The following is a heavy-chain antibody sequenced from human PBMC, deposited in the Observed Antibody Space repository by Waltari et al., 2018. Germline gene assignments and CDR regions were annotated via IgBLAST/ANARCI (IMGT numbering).Heavy chain of an antibody. V-gene: IGHV1-24*01. Sequence: VQLIQSGAAVKKPGASVRLSCKVSGYSLTALSLHWVRQPPGKGLEWMGGFDPERRDTTYAQRFQGRVTMTEDTSTDTAYMELRSLTSDDTAVFYCATDWGYCSDDSCYVGERGDYWGQGTLVTVSS. D-gene: IGHD2-15*01. J-gene: IGHJ4*02. CDR2: FDPERRDT. CDR1: GYSLTALS. CDR3: ATDWGYCSDDSCYVGERGDY.